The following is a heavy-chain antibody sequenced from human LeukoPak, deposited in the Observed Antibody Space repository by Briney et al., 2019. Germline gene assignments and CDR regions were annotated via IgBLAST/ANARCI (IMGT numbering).Heavy chain of an antibody. CDR3: ARGAVYSSSPYFDY. CDR1: GGSISSGGYS. Sequence: SETLSLTCAVSGGSISSGGYSWSWIRQPPGKGLEWIGCIYHSGSTYYNPSLKSRVTISVDRSKNQFSLKLSSVTAADTAVYYCARGAVYSSSPYFDYWGQGTLVTVSS. J-gene: IGHJ4*02. D-gene: IGHD6-13*01. CDR2: IYHSGST. V-gene: IGHV4-30-2*01.